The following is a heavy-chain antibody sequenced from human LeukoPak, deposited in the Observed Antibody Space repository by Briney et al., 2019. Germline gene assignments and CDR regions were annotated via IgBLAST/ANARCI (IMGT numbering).Heavy chain of an antibody. CDR1: GGSITSYY. J-gene: IGHJ4*02. V-gene: IGHV4-59*01. CDR2: IYYSGST. Sequence: SETLSLTCTVSGGSITSYYWSWIRQPPGKGLDWIGYIYYSGSTNYNPSLKSRVTISVDTSKNQFSLKFNSVTAADTALYYCARVLSYYYDSMGYFPGAFDYWGQGTLVTVSS. CDR3: ARVLSYYYDSMGYFPGAFDY. D-gene: IGHD3-22*01.